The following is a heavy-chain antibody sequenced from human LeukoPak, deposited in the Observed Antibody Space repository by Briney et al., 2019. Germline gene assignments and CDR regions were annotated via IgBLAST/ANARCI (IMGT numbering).Heavy chain of an antibody. CDR3: ARHRGGNSGDYNWFDP. Sequence: GESLKISCKGSGYSFTSYWIAWVRQMPGKGLEWMGMIYPGDSNTRYSPSFQGQVTISADKSISTAYLQWSSLKASDTAMYYCARHRGGNSGDYNWFDPWGQGTLVTVSS. D-gene: IGHD4-23*01. V-gene: IGHV5-51*01. CDR2: IYPGDSNT. J-gene: IGHJ5*02. CDR1: GYSFTSYW.